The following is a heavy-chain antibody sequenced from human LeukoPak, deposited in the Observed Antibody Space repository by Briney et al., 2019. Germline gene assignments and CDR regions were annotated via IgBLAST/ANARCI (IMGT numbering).Heavy chain of an antibody. Sequence: PGGSLRLSCAASGFTFSSYSMNWVRQAPGKGLEWVSSISSSSSYIYYADSVKGRFTISRDNAKNSLYLQMNSLRAEDTAVYYCARDRRYYYDSSGYSLDAFDIWGQGTMVTVSS. CDR3: ARDRRYYYDSSGYSLDAFDI. V-gene: IGHV3-21*01. CDR1: GFTFSSYS. D-gene: IGHD3-22*01. J-gene: IGHJ3*02. CDR2: ISSSSSYI.